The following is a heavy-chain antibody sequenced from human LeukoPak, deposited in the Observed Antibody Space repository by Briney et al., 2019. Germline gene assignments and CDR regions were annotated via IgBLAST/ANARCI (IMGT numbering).Heavy chain of an antibody. CDR3: AKSVVVVPAALRYFDL. J-gene: IGHJ2*01. CDR2: ISSSGGGT. CDR1: GFTFSSYA. Sequence: GGSLRLSCAASGFTFSSYAMSWVRQAPGKGLEWVSGISSSGGGTYYADSVKGRFTISRDNSKDTLYLQMSSLRAEDTAVYYCAKSVVVVPAALRYFDLWGRGALVTVSS. V-gene: IGHV3-23*01. D-gene: IGHD2-2*01.